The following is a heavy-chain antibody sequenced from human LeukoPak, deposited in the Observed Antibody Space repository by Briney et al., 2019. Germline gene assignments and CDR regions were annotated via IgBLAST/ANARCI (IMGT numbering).Heavy chain of an antibody. CDR1: GGSISSGGYS. D-gene: IGHD2-21*01. J-gene: IGHJ5*02. CDR3: ARVAHRWFDP. V-gene: IGHV4-30-2*01. CDR2: IYHSGST. Sequence: SQTLSLTCAVSGGSISSGGYSWSWIRQPPGKGLEWIGYIYHSGSTYYNPSLKSRVTISVDRSKNQFSLKLSSVTAADTAVYYCARVAHRWFDPWGQGTLVTVSS.